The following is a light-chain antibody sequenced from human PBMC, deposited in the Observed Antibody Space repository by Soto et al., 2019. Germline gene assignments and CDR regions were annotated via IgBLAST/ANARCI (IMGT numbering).Light chain of an antibody. Sequence: QAVVTQEPSLTVSPGGTVTLTCASSAGAVTSAYYTNWLQQKPGQAPRALIYSTSEKHSWTPARFSGSLLGGKAALTLSAAQPEDEADYYCLLYYGGAQVLFGGGIKLTVL. V-gene: IGLV7-43*01. CDR1: AGAVTSAYY. CDR2: STS. CDR3: LLYYGGAQVL. J-gene: IGLJ2*01.